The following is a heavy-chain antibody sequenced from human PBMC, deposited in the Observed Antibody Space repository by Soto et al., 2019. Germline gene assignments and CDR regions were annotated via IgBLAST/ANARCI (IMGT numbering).Heavy chain of an antibody. CDR1: GGSISSGGYY. V-gene: IGHV4-31*03. J-gene: IGHJ5*02. CDR3: ARAPYSSSSYWFDP. Sequence: PSETLSLTCTVSGGSISSGGYYWSWIRQHPGKGLEWIGYIYYSGSTYYNPSLKSRVTISVDTSKNQFSLKLCSVTAADTAVYYCARAPYSSSSYWFDPWGQGTLVTVSS. CDR2: IYYSGST. D-gene: IGHD6-6*01.